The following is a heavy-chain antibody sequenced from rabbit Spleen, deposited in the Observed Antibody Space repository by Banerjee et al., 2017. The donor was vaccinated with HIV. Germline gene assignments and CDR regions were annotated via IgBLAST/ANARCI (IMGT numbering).Heavy chain of an antibody. CDR2: IDIGSSGFT. CDR3: ARDSGTSFSSYGMDL. V-gene: IGHV1S40*01. D-gene: IGHD8-1*01. CDR1: GFSFSSSSY. J-gene: IGHJ6*01. Sequence: QSLEESGGGLVKPGGTLTLTCTVSGFSFSSSSYMCWVRQAPGKGLEWIACIDIGSSGFTYFATWAKGRFTCSKTSSTTVTLQMTSLTAADTATYFCARDSGTSFSSYGMDLWGPGTLVTVS.